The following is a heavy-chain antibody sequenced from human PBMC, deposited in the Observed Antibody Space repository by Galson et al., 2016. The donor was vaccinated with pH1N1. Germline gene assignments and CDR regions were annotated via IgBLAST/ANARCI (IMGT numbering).Heavy chain of an antibody. CDR3: ASDHLPDILTDYPVN. J-gene: IGHJ4*02. V-gene: IGHV3-33*08. Sequence: SLRLSCAASGFTFSSYGMHWVRQAQGQGLEWVAVVWYDRSNKYYEDSVKCRFTISRDNSKNTLHLTMNSLKAEDTAVYYCASDHLPDILTDYPVNWGQGTLVTVSS. D-gene: IGHD3-9*01. CDR1: GFTFSSYG. CDR2: VWYDRSNK.